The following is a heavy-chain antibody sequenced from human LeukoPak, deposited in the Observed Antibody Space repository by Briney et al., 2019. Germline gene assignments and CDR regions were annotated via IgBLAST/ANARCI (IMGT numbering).Heavy chain of an antibody. Sequence: PSQTLSLTCTVSGGSISSGDYYWSWIRQPPGKGLEWIGYIYYSGSTYYNPSLKSRVTISVDTSKNQFSLKLSSVTAADTAVYYCARAGDYGDYRTNWFDPWGQGTLVTVSS. CDR1: GGSISSGDYY. CDR3: ARAGDYGDYRTNWFDP. V-gene: IGHV4-30-4*01. D-gene: IGHD4-17*01. CDR2: IYYSGST. J-gene: IGHJ5*02.